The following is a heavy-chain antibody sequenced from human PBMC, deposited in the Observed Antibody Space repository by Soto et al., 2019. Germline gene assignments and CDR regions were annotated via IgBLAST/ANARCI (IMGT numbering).Heavy chain of an antibody. CDR3: AREGGRYCSGGSCQVDY. CDR1: GGSITSSSYY. D-gene: IGHD2-15*01. J-gene: IGHJ4*02. CDR2: IYYSGNT. Sequence: QLQLQESGPGLVKPSETLSLTCTVSGGSITSSSYYWGWIRQPPGKGLEWIGSIYYSGNTYYTPFLMSRVTISVDTSKNQFSLKLSSVTAADTAVYYCAREGGRYCSGGSCQVDYWGQGTLVTVSS. V-gene: IGHV4-39*02.